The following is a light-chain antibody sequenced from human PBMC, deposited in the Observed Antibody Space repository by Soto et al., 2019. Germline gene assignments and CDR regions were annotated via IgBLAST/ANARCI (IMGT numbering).Light chain of an antibody. CDR3: SSYSSTSTLV. Sequence: SALAQPASMSGSSGQSITISCTGTISDVGGYYYVTWSQQHPGKAPKLIIYWVSNRPSGVSNRFSASKYDNTASLTISGLQAEDEADYYCSSYSSTSTLVFGSETKVTV. CDR2: WVS. J-gene: IGLJ1*01. CDR1: ISDVGGYYY. V-gene: IGLV2-14*01.